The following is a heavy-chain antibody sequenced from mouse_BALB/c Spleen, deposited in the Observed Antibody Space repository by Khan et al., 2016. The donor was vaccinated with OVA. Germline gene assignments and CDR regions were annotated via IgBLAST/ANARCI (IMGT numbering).Heavy chain of an antibody. D-gene: IGHD2-10*01. V-gene: IGHV14-3*02. J-gene: IGHJ3*01. Sequence: VQLQQSGAEFVQPGASVKLSCTASGFNIKDTYMHWINQRPQQGLVWIGRIDPANGDVKYDPRFQDKATIAADASSNTAYLQPSSLTSEDTAVYYCTRGAYNGLFAYWGQGTLVTVSA. CDR2: IDPANGDV. CDR1: GFNIKDTY. CDR3: TRGAYNGLFAY.